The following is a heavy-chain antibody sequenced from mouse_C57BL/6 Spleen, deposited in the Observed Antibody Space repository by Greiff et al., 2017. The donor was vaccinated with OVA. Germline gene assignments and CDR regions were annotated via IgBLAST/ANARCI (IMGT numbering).Heavy chain of an antibody. V-gene: IGHV1-69*01. J-gene: IGHJ2*01. CDR3: ARTLYGSSYYFDY. D-gene: IGHD1-1*01. CDR1: GYTFTSYW. CDR2: IDPSDSYT. Sequence: QVQLQQSGAELVMPGASVKLSCKASGYTFTSYWMHWVKQRPGQGLEWIGEIDPSDSYTNYNQKFKGKSTLTVDKSSSTAYMQLSSLTSEDSAVYYCARTLYGSSYYFDYWGQGTTLTVSS.